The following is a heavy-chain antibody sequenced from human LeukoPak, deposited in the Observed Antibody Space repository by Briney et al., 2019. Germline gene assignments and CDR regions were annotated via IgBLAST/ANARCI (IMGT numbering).Heavy chain of an antibody. CDR2: IYYSGST. CDR3: ARQAYYYDSSGYYLY. V-gene: IGHV4-39*01. D-gene: IGHD3-22*01. Sequence: SETLSLTCTVSGGSISSSSYYRGWIRQPPGKGLEWIGSIYYSGSTYYNPSLKSRVTISVDTSKNQFSLKLSSVTAADTAVYYCARQAYYYDSSGYYLYWGQGTLVTVSS. CDR1: GGSISSSSYY. J-gene: IGHJ4*02.